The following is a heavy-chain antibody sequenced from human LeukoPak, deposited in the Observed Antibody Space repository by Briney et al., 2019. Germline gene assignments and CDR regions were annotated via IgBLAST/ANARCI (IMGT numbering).Heavy chain of an antibody. D-gene: IGHD6-19*01. V-gene: IGHV1-18*01. CDR2: ISAYNGNT. Sequence: ASVKVSCKASGYTFTSYGISWVRQAPGQGLEWMGWISAYNGNTNYAQKLQGRVTMTTDTSTSTAYTELRSLRSDDTAVYYCARDSGSSGSGANYGMDVWGQGTTVTVSS. CDR1: GYTFTSYG. J-gene: IGHJ6*02. CDR3: ARDSGSSGSGANYGMDV.